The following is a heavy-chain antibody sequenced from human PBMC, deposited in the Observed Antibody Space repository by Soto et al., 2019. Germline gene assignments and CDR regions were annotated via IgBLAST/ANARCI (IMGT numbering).Heavy chain of an antibody. D-gene: IGHD3-10*01. J-gene: IGHJ5*02. CDR3: ARGKKSAVPWFDP. V-gene: IGHV4-59*12. CDR2: IYYSGST. CDR1: GGSISSYY. Sequence: PSETLSLTCTVSGGSISSYYWSWIRQPPGKGLEWIGYIYYSGSTNYNPSLKSRVTISVDTSKNQFSLKLSSVTAADTAVYYCARGKKSAVPWFDPWGRGTLVTVPS.